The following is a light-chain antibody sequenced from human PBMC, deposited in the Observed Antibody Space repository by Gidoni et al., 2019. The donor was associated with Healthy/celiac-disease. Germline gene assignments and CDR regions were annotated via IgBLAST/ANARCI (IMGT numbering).Light chain of an antibody. CDR3: QQLNSYQYT. CDR2: AAS. J-gene: IGKJ2*01. Sequence: DIQLTQSPSFLSASVGDRVTITCRASQGISSYLAWYQQKPGKAPKLLIYAASTLQSGVPSRFSGRGSGTEFTLTISSLQPEDFANYYCQQLNSYQYTFGQGTKLEIK. CDR1: QGISSY. V-gene: IGKV1-9*01.